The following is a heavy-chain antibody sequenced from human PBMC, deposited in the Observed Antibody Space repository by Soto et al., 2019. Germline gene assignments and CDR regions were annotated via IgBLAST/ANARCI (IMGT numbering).Heavy chain of an antibody. D-gene: IGHD5-12*01. J-gene: IGHJ4*02. CDR2: IDPKSGGT. V-gene: IGHV1-2*02. CDR1: GPTFITYF. Sequence: QLQLVQSGAQVTKPGASVKVSCRISGPTFITYFIHWVRQAPGQGLEWMGWIDPKSGGTTYEQKFRGRVTMTGDTPINTAYMDLNRRTSDATAIYFCARVPVAAPGWGQGTLITVSS. CDR3: ARVPVAAPG.